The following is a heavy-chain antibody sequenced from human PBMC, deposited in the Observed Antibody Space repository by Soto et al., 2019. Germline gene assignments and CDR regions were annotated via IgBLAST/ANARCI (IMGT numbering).Heavy chain of an antibody. V-gene: IGHV1-46*01. D-gene: IGHD3-3*01. J-gene: IGHJ4*02. CDR3: GRDPWNY. CDR1: GYTFTRYY. CDR2: INPGGGST. Sequence: ASVKVSCKASGYTFTRYYMHWVRQAPGQGLEWMGIINPGGGSTTYAQKFQDRVIMTRDTSTHTVYMEVSSLRSEDTAVDYCGRDPWNYWGQRSLVT.